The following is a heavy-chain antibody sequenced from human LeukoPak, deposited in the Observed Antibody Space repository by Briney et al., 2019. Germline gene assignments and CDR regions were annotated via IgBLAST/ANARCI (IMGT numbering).Heavy chain of an antibody. CDR3: AKRGYSSTSCYTLYYYYMDV. CDR1: GFTFSSYA. Sequence: GGSLRLSCAASGFTFSSYAMSWVRQAPGKGLEWVSAISGSGGSTYYADSVKGRFTIPRDNSKNTLYLQMNSLRAEDTAVYYCAKRGYSSTSCYTLYYYYMDVWGKGTTVTVSS. J-gene: IGHJ6*03. V-gene: IGHV3-23*01. CDR2: ISGSGGST. D-gene: IGHD2-2*02.